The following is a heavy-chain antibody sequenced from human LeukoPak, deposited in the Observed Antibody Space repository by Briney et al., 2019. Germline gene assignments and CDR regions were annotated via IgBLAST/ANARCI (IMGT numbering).Heavy chain of an antibody. CDR2: INHSGST. V-gene: IGHV4-34*01. CDR1: GGSFSGYY. D-gene: IGHD3-3*01. CDR3: ARSWETTYYDFWSGYRSTRYYYGMDV. J-gene: IGHJ6*02. Sequence: PSETLSLTCAVYGGSFSGYYWSWIRQPPGKGLEWFGEINHSGSTNYNPSLKSRVTISVDTSKNQFSLKLSSVTAADTAVYYCARSWETTYYDFWSGYRSTRYYYGMDVWGQGTTVTVSS.